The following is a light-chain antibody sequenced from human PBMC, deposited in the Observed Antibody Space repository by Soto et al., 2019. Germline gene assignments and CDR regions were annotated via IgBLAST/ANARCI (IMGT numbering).Light chain of an antibody. Sequence: QSALTQPPSASGSPGQSVTISCTGTSSDVGGYNYVSWYQQHPGKAPKLMIYEVSKRPSGVPDRFSGSKSGNTASLTVSGLQAEDDADYYCSSYARSLWVFGGGTKLTVL. V-gene: IGLV2-8*01. CDR1: SSDVGGYNY. CDR3: SSYARSLWV. J-gene: IGLJ3*02. CDR2: EVS.